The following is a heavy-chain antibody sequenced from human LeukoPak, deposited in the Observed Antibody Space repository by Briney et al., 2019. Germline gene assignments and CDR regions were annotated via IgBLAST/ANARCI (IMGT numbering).Heavy chain of an antibody. CDR1: GYTLTELS. V-gene: IGHV1-24*01. CDR2: FDPEDGET. D-gene: IGHD3-9*01. Sequence: ASVKVSCKVSGYTLTELSMHWVRQAPGKGLEWMGGFDPEDGETIYAQKFQGRVTMTEDTSTDTAYMVLSSLRSEDTAVYYCATDLVLVTGDAFDIWGQGTMVTVSS. J-gene: IGHJ3*02. CDR3: ATDLVLVTGDAFDI.